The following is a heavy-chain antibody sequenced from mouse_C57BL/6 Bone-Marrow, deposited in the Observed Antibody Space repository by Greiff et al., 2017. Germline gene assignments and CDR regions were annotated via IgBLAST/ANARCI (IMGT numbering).Heavy chain of an antibody. J-gene: IGHJ1*03. CDR3: VRHEGYGSTYWYFDV. D-gene: IGHD1-1*01. CDR2: IRSKSNNYAT. Sequence: EVKLVESGGGLVQPKGSLKLSCAASGFSFHTYAMNWVRQAPGKGLEWVARIRSKSNNYATYYADSVKDRFTISRDDSESMLYLQMNNLKTEDTAMYDCVRHEGYGSTYWYFDVWGTGTTVTVSS. V-gene: IGHV10-1*01. CDR1: GFSFHTYA.